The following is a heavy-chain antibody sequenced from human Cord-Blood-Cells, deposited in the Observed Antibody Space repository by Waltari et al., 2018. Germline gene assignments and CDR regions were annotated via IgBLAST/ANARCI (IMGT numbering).Heavy chain of an antibody. CDR1: GYTFTGHN. CDR3: ASVGEFESGSFDY. Sequence: QVQLVQSGAEVKKPGASVKVSCKASGYTFTGHNMHWVRQAPGQGLEWRDWISPKSGGTNYAQKFQCGVTMTMDTSTSTADMELSRLRSDATAVYYCASVGEFESGSFDYWGQGTLVTVSS. J-gene: IGHJ4*02. D-gene: IGHD1-26*01. CDR2: ISPKSGGT. V-gene: IGHV1-2*02.